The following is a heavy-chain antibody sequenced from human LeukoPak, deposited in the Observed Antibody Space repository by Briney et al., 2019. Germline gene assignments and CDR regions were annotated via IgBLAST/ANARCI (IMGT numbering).Heavy chain of an antibody. CDR1: GFTFSSYG. CDR3: AKDWGVVPAANYFDY. J-gene: IGHJ4*02. V-gene: IGHV3-30*02. D-gene: IGHD2-2*01. Sequence: GGTLRLSCAASGFTFSSYGMHWVRQAPGKGLEWVAFIRYDGSNKYYADSVKGRFTISRDNSKNTLYLQMNSLRAEDTAVYYCAKDWGVVPAANYFDYWGQGTLVTVSS. CDR2: IRYDGSNK.